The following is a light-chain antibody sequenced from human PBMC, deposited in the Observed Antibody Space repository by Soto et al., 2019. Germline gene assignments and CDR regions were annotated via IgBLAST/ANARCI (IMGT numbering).Light chain of an antibody. V-gene: IGKV3-15*01. J-gene: IGKJ4*01. CDR1: QSVSSN. CDR3: QQYNNWPLT. CDR2: GSS. Sequence: EIVMTHSPATLSVSPGERATLSCRASQSVSSNLAWYQQKPGQAPRLLIYGSSTRATGIPARFSGSVSGTEFTLSISSLQSEDLAVYYCQQYNNWPLTFGRGTKVEIK.